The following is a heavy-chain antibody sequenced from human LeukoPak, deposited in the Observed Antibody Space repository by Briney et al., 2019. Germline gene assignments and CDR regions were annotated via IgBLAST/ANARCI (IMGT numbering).Heavy chain of an antibody. CDR1: GLTFSSYE. CDR2: ISSSGSNI. CDR3: ARASSWRYNWFDP. J-gene: IGHJ5*02. Sequence: AGSLRLSCAASGLTFSSYEMNWVRQAPGKGLEWVSYISSSGSNIYYADSVKGRFTISRDNAKNSLYLQMNSLRAEDTAVYYCARASSWRYNWFDPWGQGTLVTVSS. D-gene: IGHD6-13*01. V-gene: IGHV3-48*03.